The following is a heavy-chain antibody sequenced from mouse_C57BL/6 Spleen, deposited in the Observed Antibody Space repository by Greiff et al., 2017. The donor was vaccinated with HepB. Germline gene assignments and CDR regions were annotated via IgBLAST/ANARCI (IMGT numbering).Heavy chain of an antibody. CDR3: AGHIYYDYGVFYAMDY. CDR1: GYTFTSYW. D-gene: IGHD2-4*01. Sequence: VQLKQSGAELAKPGASVKLSCKASGYTFTSYWMHWVKQRPGQGLEWIGYINPSSGYTKYNQKFKDKATLTADKSSSTAYMQLSSLTYEDSAVYYCAGHIYYDYGVFYAMDYWGQGTSVTVSS. CDR2: INPSSGYT. V-gene: IGHV1-7*01. J-gene: IGHJ4*01.